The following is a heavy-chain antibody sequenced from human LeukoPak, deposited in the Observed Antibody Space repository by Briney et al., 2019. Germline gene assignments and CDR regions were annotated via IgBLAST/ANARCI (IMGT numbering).Heavy chain of an antibody. V-gene: IGHV1-46*01. Sequence: ASVKVSCKASGYTFASNYMHWVRQAPGQGLEWMGKINPSGGSTTYAQKFQGRVSTTRDTSTSTVYMELSSLRSEDTAVYYCARGGCSGGSCYSMPFDYWAREPWSPSPQ. CDR1: GYTFASNY. CDR3: ARGGCSGGSCYSMPFDY. J-gene: IGHJ4*02. D-gene: IGHD2-15*01. CDR2: INPSGGST.